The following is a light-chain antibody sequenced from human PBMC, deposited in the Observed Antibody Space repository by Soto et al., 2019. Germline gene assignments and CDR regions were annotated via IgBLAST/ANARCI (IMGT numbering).Light chain of an antibody. CDR1: NIGRKN. J-gene: IGLJ1*01. CDR2: RDT. CDR3: QVWDSNTVV. V-gene: IGLV3-9*01. Sequence: SYELTQPLSVSVALGQTARITCGGNNIGRKNVHWYQQKPGQAPVLVIYRDTNRPSGIPERFSGSNSGNTATLTISKAQAGDEADYYCQVWDSNTVVFGAGTKLTVL.